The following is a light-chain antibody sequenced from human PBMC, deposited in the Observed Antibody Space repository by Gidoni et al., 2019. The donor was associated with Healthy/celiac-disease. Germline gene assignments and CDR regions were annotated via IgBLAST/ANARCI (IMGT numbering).Light chain of an antibody. CDR1: SLRSYY. CDR2: GKN. J-gene: IGLJ2*01. V-gene: IGLV3-19*01. Sequence: SSELTQDPAVSVALGQTLRITCQGDSLRSYYASWYQQKPGQAPVLVIYGKNNRPPGFPDRFSGSSSENTASLTITGAQAEDEADYYCNSRDSSGNPNVVFGGGTKLTVL. CDR3: NSRDSSGNPNVV.